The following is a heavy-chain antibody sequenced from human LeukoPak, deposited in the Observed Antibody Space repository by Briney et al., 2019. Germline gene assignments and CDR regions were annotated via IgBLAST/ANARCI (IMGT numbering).Heavy chain of an antibody. V-gene: IGHV3-30*18. CDR3: ANENYYGSGSYADH. D-gene: IGHD3-10*01. J-gene: IGHJ4*02. CDR1: GFTFSTYG. CDR2: ISYDGSNT. Sequence: GGSLRLSCAASGFTFSTYGMHWVRQAPGKGLEWVAIISYDGSNTYYADSVKGRFTISRDNSKNTLYLQMNSLRAEDTAVYYCANENYYGSGSYADHWGQGTLVTVSS.